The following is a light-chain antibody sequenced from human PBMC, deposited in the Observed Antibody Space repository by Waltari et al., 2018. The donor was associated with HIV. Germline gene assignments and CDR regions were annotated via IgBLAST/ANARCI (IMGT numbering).Light chain of an antibody. CDR2: DVN. J-gene: IGLJ3*02. CDR3: CSYADKYTWV. Sequence: QSALTQPRSMSGSPGQSVTISCTGTSSDVGGYNYVSWYQQHPGKAPKLMIFDVNKRPSGVTDRCSGSKSGNTASLTISGLQAEDEADYYCCSYADKYTWVFGGGTKLAVL. V-gene: IGLV2-11*01. CDR1: SSDVGGYNY.